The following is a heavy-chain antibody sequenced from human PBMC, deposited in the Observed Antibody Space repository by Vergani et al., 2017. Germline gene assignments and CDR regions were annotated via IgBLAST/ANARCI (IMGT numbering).Heavy chain of an antibody. CDR1: GFTFTTYG. CDR3: ARGDSSSSEGDYFDY. V-gene: IGHV3-21*01. J-gene: IGHJ4*02. Sequence: EVQLVESGGGLVKPGGSLRLSCVASGFTFTTYGMGWVRQAPGTGLEWVSSISSSGNYIYYTNSMKGRFTISRDNAKSSLSLQMNSLRAEDTAVYYCARGDSSSSEGDYFDYWGQGTLVTVSS. CDR2: ISSSGNYI. D-gene: IGHD6-6*01.